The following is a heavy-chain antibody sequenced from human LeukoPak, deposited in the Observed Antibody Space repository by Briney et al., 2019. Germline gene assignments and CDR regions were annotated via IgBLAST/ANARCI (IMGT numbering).Heavy chain of an antibody. CDR2: ISGSGDAT. CDR1: GFTFSTFA. J-gene: IGHJ4*01. D-gene: IGHD2/OR15-2a*01. CDR3: AKVSWMEVLSDDFDY. Sequence: GGSLRLSCAASGFTFSTFAMTWVRQAPGKGLEWVSTISGSGDATHYADFVKGRFTISRDNSKNTLYLQMNSLRAEDTAVYYCAKVSWMEVLSDDFDYWGHGTLVTVFS. V-gene: IGHV3-23*01.